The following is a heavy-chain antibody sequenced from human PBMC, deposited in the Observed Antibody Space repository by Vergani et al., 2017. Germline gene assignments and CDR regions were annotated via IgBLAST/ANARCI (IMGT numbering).Heavy chain of an antibody. CDR3: ARDTTYYDFWSGPGDYYYYMDV. V-gene: IGHV4-59*01. CDR1: GGSISSYY. CDR2: IYYSGST. Sequence: QVQLQESGPGLVKPSETLSLTCTVSGGSISSYYWSWIRQPPGKGLEWIGYIYYSGSTNYNPSLKSRVTISVDTSKNQFSLKLSSVTAADTAVYYCARDTTYYDFWSGPGDYYYYMDVWGKGTTVTVSS. J-gene: IGHJ6*03. D-gene: IGHD3-3*01.